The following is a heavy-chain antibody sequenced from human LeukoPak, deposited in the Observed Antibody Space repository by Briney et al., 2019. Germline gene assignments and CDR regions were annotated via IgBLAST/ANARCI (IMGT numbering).Heavy chain of an antibody. CDR2: IYYSGST. J-gene: IGHJ4*02. V-gene: IGHV4-39*01. D-gene: IGHD2-21*01. CDR3: ARLEGGGDFDY. Sequence: SETLSLTCTVYNGLINTYQWSWIRQPPGKGLEWIGSIYYSGSTYYNPSLKSRVTISVDTSKNQFSLKLSSVTAADTAVYYCARLEGGGDFDYWGQGTLVTVSS. CDR1: NGLINTYQ.